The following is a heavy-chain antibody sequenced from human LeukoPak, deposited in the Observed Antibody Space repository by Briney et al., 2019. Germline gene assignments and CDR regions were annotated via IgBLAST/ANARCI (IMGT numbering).Heavy chain of an antibody. D-gene: IGHD5-18*01. CDR3: ARAFNTAMVPGFDY. CDR1: GGTFSSYA. V-gene: IGHV1-69*05. CDR2: IIPIFGTA. Sequence: SVKVSCKASGGTFSSYAISWVLLAPGQGLEWMGGIIPIFGTANYAQKFQGRVTITTDESTSTAYMELSSLRSEDTAVYYCARAFNTAMVPGFDYWGQGTLVTVSS. J-gene: IGHJ4*02.